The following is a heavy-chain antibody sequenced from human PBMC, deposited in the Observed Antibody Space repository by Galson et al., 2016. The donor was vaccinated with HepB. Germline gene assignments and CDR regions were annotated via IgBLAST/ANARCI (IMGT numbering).Heavy chain of an antibody. CDR2: ISGFGAAT. V-gene: IGHV3-23*01. CDR1: GFTFSNYA. Sequence: SLRLSCAASGFTFSNYAMAWVRQAPGKGLEWVSSISGFGAATFSADSVKGRFTISRDNSKNTLSLQMNSLRAEDTAVYYCAKDRSLVATTVDFWGQGTLVTVSS. J-gene: IGHJ4*02. D-gene: IGHD3-9*01. CDR3: AKDRSLVATTVDF.